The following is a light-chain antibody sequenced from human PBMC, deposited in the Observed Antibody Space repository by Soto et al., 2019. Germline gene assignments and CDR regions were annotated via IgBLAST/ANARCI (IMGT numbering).Light chain of an antibody. CDR1: QSVLHSSNKQNY. Sequence: DIVMTQSPDSLAVSLGERAAINCKSSQSVLHSSNKQNYLAWYQQRPGQPPRLLIHWTSSRQSGVPDRFSGSGSGTDFNLTISSLLAEDVAVYYCQEYYSTQPTFGGGTKAEIK. J-gene: IGKJ4*01. V-gene: IGKV4-1*01. CDR2: WTS. CDR3: QEYYSTQPT.